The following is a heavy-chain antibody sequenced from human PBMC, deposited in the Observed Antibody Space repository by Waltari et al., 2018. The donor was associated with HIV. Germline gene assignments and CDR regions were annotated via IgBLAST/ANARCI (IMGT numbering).Heavy chain of an antibody. CDR3: ARVHFIAGRRYFES. Sequence: EVQLVESGGSLIQPGGSLRFSCTASGFPFSSNFMTWIRQAPGKGLELVANIKHDGSETSYVDSVKCRFTISRDNAKNSLFLQMNRLRAEDTAVYYCARVHFIAGRRYFESWGQGTLVTVSS. CDR2: IKHDGSET. CDR1: GFPFSSNF. D-gene: IGHD6-6*01. J-gene: IGHJ4*02. V-gene: IGHV3-7*01.